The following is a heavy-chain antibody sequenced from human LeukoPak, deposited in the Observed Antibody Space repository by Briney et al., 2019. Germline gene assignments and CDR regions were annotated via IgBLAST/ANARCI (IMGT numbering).Heavy chain of an antibody. CDR1: GFTFDDYG. CDR2: INWSGGRT. J-gene: IGHJ6*02. CDR3: ARDGGLYGMDV. Sequence: PGGSLRLSCAASGFTFDDYGMSWVRQAREKGLEWVSGINWSGGRTGYADSVKGRLTISRDNAKNSLYLQMNSLRAEDTAFYYCARDGGLYGMDVWGQGTTVTVSS. V-gene: IGHV3-20*04. D-gene: IGHD3-16*01.